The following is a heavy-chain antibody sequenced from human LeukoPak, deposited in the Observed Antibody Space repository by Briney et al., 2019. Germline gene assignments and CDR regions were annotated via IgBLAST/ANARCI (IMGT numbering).Heavy chain of an antibody. V-gene: IGHV4-38-2*02. Sequence: KTSETLSLTCTVSDYSISSGSSWTWIRQPPGKGLEWIGSLYHSGSTYCNPSLKSRVTISLDTSKNQFSLKLSSVTAADTAVYYCARGGTFGGIIVDFDSWGQGTLVTVSS. J-gene: IGHJ4*02. CDR3: ARGGTFGGIIVDFDS. D-gene: IGHD3-16*02. CDR1: DYSISSGSS. CDR2: LYHSGST.